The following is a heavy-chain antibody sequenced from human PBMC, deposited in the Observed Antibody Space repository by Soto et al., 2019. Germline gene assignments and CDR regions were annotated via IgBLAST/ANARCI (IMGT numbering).Heavy chain of an antibody. Sequence: PPWKGLERIGYIYYSGSTNYNPSLKSRVTISVDTSKNQFSLKLSSVTAADTAVYYCARQLRFLEWLPTHWFDPWGQGTLVTVSS. CDR2: IYYSGST. D-gene: IGHD3-3*01. CDR3: ARQLRFLEWLPTHWFDP. J-gene: IGHJ5*02. V-gene: IGHV4-61*07.